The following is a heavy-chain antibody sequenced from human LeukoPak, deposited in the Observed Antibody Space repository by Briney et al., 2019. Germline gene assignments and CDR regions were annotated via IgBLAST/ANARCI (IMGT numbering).Heavy chain of an antibody. J-gene: IGHJ5*02. CDR2: ISAYNGNT. CDR3: ARDVGDIVTIPAAISVP. V-gene: IGHV1-18*01. Sequence: GASVKVSCKAPGYTFSSYGISWVRQAPGQGLEWMGWISAYNGNTNYAQMVQGRVTMTTDTSTSTAYMEVRSLRSDDTAMYYCARDVGDIVTIPAAISVPWGQGTLVTVSS. D-gene: IGHD2-2*01. CDR1: GYTFSSYG.